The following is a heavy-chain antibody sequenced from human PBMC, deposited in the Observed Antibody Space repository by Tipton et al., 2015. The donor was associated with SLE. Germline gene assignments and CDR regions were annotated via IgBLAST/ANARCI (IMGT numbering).Heavy chain of an antibody. V-gene: IGHV4-59*12. CDR2: IYYSGST. J-gene: IGHJ4*02. Sequence: TLSLTCTVSGGSISSYYWSWIRQPPGKGLEWIGYIYYSGSTYYNPALKSRLTISVDTSKNQFSLRLSSVTAADTAMFYCASGTLEWSHEPDYWGQGTLVTVSS. CDR1: GGSISSYY. CDR3: ASGTLEWSHEPDY. D-gene: IGHD3-3*01.